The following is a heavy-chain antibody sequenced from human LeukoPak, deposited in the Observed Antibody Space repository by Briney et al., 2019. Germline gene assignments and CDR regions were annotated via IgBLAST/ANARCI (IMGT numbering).Heavy chain of an antibody. Sequence: GGSLRLSCAASGFTFSSYGVSWVRQAPGKGLEWVSGISGSGHRTYYADSVKGRFTISRDNAKNSLYLQMNSLRAEDTAVYYCARSVDYWGQGTLVTVSS. J-gene: IGHJ4*02. CDR1: GFTFSSYG. V-gene: IGHV3-23*01. CDR2: ISGSGHRT. CDR3: ARSVDY.